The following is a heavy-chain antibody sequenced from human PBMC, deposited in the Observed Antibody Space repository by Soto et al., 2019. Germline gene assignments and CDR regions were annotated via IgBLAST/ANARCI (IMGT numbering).Heavy chain of an antibody. CDR3: ARDPCFPARGYDAFAM. CDR1: GFIVSANY. CDR2: FYAGGDT. Sequence: EVQLVESGGGLVQPGGSLRLSCAASGFIVSANYMSWVRQAPGKGLEWVSAFYAGGDTYYADSVKGRFTLSRDNPKNTLHLQLNSRRVGDTAVYYCARDPCFPARGYDAFAMWGHGTMVTVSS. D-gene: IGHD5-12*01. V-gene: IGHV3-66*01. J-gene: IGHJ3*02.